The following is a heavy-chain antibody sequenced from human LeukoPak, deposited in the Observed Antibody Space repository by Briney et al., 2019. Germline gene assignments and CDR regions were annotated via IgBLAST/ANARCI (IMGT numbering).Heavy chain of an antibody. CDR1: GDSISGSTHY. CDR2: IYYTGTT. D-gene: IGHD1-26*01. J-gene: IGHJ5*02. V-gene: IGHV4-39*01. CDR3: ARHKLGSSWFDP. Sequence: SETLSLTCTVSGDSISGSTHYWGWIRQPPGKGLEWIGSIYYTGTTYSNPSLKSRVTISVDTSKNQFSLRLASVTAADTAVYFCARHKLGSSWFDPWGQGTLVTVSS.